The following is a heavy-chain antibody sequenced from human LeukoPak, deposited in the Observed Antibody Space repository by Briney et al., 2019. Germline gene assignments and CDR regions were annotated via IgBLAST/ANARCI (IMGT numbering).Heavy chain of an antibody. J-gene: IGHJ4*02. CDR1: GGSISSGSYY. V-gene: IGHV4-61*02. Sequence: SETLSLTCTVSGGSISSGSYYWSWIRQPAGKGLEWIGRIYASGSTNYNPSLKSRVTISVDTSKNQFSLKLTSVTAADTAVYYCARDRGSSGWNDYWGQGTLVTVSS. CDR3: ARDRGSSGWNDY. D-gene: IGHD6-19*01. CDR2: IYASGST.